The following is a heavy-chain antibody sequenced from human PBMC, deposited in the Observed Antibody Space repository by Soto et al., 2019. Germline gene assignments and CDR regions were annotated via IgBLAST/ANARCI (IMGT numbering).Heavy chain of an antibody. Sequence: LGESLKISCKGSGYSFTSYWIGWVRQMPGKGLEWMGIIYPGDSDTRYSPSFQGQVTISADKSISTAYLQWSSLKASDTAMYYCARQKIKVVGADYGMDVWGQGTTVTVSS. CDR3: ARQKIKVVGADYGMDV. J-gene: IGHJ6*02. D-gene: IGHD1-26*01. CDR2: IYPGDSDT. CDR1: GYSFTSYW. V-gene: IGHV5-51*01.